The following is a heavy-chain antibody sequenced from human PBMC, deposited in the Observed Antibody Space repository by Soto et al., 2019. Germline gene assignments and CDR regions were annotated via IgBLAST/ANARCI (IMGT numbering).Heavy chain of an antibody. CDR1: GYTLTIYG. D-gene: IGHD3-10*01. Sequence: QVQLVQSGAEVKKPGASVKVSCKASGYTLTIYGITWVRQAPGQGLEWVGWISAYNRHTDYAQKFQGRVTMTTDTSTSTAYMELMSLRSDDTAVYYCARRVSSYGDDAFDIWGQGTKVTVSS. J-gene: IGHJ3*02. CDR2: ISAYNRHT. CDR3: ARRVSSYGDDAFDI. V-gene: IGHV1-18*04.